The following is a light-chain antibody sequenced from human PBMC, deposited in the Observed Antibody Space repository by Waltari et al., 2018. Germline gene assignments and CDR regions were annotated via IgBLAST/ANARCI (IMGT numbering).Light chain of an antibody. CDR1: SSNLGSHF. Sequence: QSVLTQPPSASETPGQRVIISCSGSSSNLGSHFPYWYQPLPGTAPKLPIYRNNQRPSGGPDRFSASKSGTSASLAISGLRSEDEAVYYCASWDDSHYVFGTGTQVTVL. V-gene: IGLV1-47*01. CDR2: RNN. J-gene: IGLJ1*01. CDR3: ASWDDSHYV.